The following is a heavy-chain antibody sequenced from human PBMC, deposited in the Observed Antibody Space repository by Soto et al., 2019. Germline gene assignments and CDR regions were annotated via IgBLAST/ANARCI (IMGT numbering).Heavy chain of an antibody. J-gene: IGHJ6*02. CDR1: GYTFTNYG. D-gene: IGHD5-12*01. CDR2: VTTYKGYT. CDR3: ARDPAEDSGFGGGMDV. V-gene: IGHV1-18*01. Sequence: QVQLVQSGAEVKKPGASVKVSCKAFGYTFTNYGISWVRQAPGQGLESMGWVTTYKGYTNYAQKFQGRVTMTTDTSTSTAYVELRGLRSDDTAVYYCARDPAEDSGFGGGMDVWGQGTTVTVSS.